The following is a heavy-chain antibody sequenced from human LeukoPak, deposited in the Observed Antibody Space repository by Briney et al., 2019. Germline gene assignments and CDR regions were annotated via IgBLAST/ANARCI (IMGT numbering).Heavy chain of an antibody. Sequence: GASVKVSCKASGYTFTSYGISWVRQAPGQGLEWMGWISAYNGNTNYAQKLQGRVTMTTDTSTSTAYMELRSLRSDDTAVYYCARDWTDYGGNSKAFDYWGQGTLVTVSS. CDR3: ARDWTDYGGNSKAFDY. CDR2: ISAYNGNT. V-gene: IGHV1-18*01. J-gene: IGHJ4*02. CDR1: GYTFTSYG. D-gene: IGHD4-23*01.